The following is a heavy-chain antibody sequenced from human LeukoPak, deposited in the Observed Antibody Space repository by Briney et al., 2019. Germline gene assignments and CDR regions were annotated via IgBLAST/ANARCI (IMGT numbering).Heavy chain of an antibody. CDR3: VRDYDTSGPQKTYFDF. Sequence: SVKVSCKASGGTFSSYALSWVRLAPGRGIEWMGRIIPIFDTSDYTQEFQGRVTFTVDKSTGTAFMELSGLRSEDTATYHCVRDYDTSGPQKTYFDFWGQGTLVTVSS. D-gene: IGHD3-22*01. V-gene: IGHV1-69*06. CDR2: IIPIFDTS. J-gene: IGHJ4*02. CDR1: GGTFSSYA.